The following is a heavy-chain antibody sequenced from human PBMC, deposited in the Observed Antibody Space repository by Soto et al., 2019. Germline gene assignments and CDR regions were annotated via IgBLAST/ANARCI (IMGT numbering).Heavy chain of an antibody. D-gene: IGHD3-10*02. CDR2: ISFDGMKK. Sequence: PGGSLRLSCAASGFTFSSYTMHWVRQAPGKGLEWVAVISFDGMKKYNTDSVKGRFTISRDNSKNTLYLQMNSLRADDTAIYYCARELFEATSMFPELLYWGQGTLVTVSS. J-gene: IGHJ4*02. CDR3: ARELFEATSMFPELLY. V-gene: IGHV3-30*04. CDR1: GFTFSSYT.